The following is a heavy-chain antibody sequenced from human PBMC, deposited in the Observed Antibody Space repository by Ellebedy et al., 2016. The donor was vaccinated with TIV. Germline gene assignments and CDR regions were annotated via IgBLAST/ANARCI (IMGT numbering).Heavy chain of an antibody. V-gene: IGHV4-39*01. CDR1: GGSLSRGSYY. Sequence: PGGSLRLSCTVSGGSLSRGSYYWGWFRQPPGKGLEWIGNIYYSGDTDSNPSLKSRVTMSVDTSKNHFSLNLRSVTAADTAVYYCARNPPTYNWVDSWGQGTLVTVSS. CDR2: IYYSGDT. J-gene: IGHJ5*01. CDR3: ARNPPTYNWVDS.